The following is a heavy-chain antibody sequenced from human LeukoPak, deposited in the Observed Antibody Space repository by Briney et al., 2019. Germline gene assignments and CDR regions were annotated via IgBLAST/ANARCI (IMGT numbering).Heavy chain of an antibody. CDR2: MNPCTGDT. J-gene: IGHJ4*02. D-gene: IGHD1-26*01. V-gene: IGHV1-8*01. CDR3: TRGSLSGSSRDY. Sequence: ASVTVSFKASGYTFTGYDINWVRQATGQGLAWMGWMNPCTGDTGYAQKFQGRVTMTRNASVDTAYMELSGLRSEDTAVYYCTRGSLSGSSRDYWGQGTLVTVSS. CDR1: GYTFTGYD.